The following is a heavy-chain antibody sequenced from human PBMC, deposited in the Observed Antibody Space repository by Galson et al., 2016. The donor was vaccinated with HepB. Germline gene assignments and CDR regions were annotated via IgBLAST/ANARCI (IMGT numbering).Heavy chain of an antibody. CDR2: IWYDGGNK. V-gene: IGHV3-33*01. J-gene: IGHJ4*02. CDR3: ASDRYYVINS. Sequence: SLRLSCAASGFTFSHYGMHWVRQAPGKGLEWVAVIWYDGGNKFYAGSVQGRFTISRDNSKNTLHLQMNSLRAEDTAVYYCASDRYYVINSWGQGTLVTVSS. D-gene: IGHD3-10*02. CDR1: GFTFSHYG.